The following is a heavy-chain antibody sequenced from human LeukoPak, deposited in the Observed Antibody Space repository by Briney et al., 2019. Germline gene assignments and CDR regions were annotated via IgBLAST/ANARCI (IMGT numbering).Heavy chain of an antibody. CDR2: ISGSCGST. D-gene: IGHD2-21*02. J-gene: IGHJ4*02. CDR3: AKDWEAYCCGDCYGNYFDY. V-gene: IGHV3-23*01. Sequence: GGSLRLSCAASGFGFSNYWMSGVRQAPGKGLEWVSAISGSCGSTYYADSVKGRFTISRDNSKNTLYLQMNSLRADDTAVYYCAKDWEAYCCGDCYGNYFDYWGQGTLVTVSS. CDR1: GFGFSNYW.